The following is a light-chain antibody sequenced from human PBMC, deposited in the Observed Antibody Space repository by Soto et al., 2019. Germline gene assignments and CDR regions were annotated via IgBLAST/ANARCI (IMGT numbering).Light chain of an antibody. CDR3: HQYNNWPPWT. CDR1: QSVSSK. V-gene: IGKV3-15*01. J-gene: IGKJ1*01. Sequence: EIVMTQSPATLSVSPGERATLSCRASQSVSSKLAWYQQKPGQAPRLLIYDASTRATGIPARFSGSGSGTEFTLTISSLQSEDFAVYYCHQYNNWPPWTFGQGTKVDI. CDR2: DAS.